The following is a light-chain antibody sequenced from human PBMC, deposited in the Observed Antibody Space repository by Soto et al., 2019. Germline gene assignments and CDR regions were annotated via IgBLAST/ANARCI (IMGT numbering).Light chain of an antibody. V-gene: IGLV2-14*01. CDR3: SSYTISTTHVV. CDR1: SSDVGGYNY. Sequence: QSVLTQTASVTGSPGQSITISCTGTSSDVGGYNYVSWYQQYPGKAPKLMIYEVSNRPSGVSNRFSGSKSGNTASLTISGLQAEDEADYFCSSYTISTTHVVFGGGTKVTVL. J-gene: IGLJ2*01. CDR2: EVS.